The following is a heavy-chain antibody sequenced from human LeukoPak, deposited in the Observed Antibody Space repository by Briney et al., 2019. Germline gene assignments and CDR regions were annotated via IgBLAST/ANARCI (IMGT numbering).Heavy chain of an antibody. Sequence: GGSLRLSCEANGFTFDDYGMSWVRQAPGKGLEWVAGINWNGGRTGYAESLKGRFTISRDNAKSSLFLQMDSLRAEDTAVYYCARDRQIAYWGQGTLVTVSS. CDR1: GFTFDDYG. CDR3: ARDRQIAY. V-gene: IGHV3-20*04. J-gene: IGHJ4*02. CDR2: INWNGGRT.